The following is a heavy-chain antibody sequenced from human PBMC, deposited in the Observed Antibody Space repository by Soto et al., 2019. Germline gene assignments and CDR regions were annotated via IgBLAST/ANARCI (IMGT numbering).Heavy chain of an antibody. V-gene: IGHV4-31*03. CDR3: ATEVI. J-gene: IGHJ3*02. CDR2: IYYSGGT. Sequence: SETLSLTCTVSGGSIISGGYYWSWIRQHPGKGLEWIGYIYYSGGTYYNPSLKSRVTISVDTSKNQFSLKLSSVTAADTAVYYCATEVIWGQGTMVTVSS. CDR1: GGSIISGGYY.